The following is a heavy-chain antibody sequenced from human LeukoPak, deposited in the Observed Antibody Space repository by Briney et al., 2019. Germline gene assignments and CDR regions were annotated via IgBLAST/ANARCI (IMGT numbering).Heavy chain of an antibody. CDR2: IYYSGST. CDR1: GCSISSHY. J-gene: IGHJ2*01. V-gene: IGHV4-59*08. D-gene: IGHD3-22*01. Sequence: SETLSLTCTASGCSISSHYWSWVRQPPGKGLEWIGDIYYSGSTTYNPSLKSRVTISVDTSKNQFSLNLSSVTAADTTVYYCAGSYFSVSSGDSIIWRYFDLWGGGTLVTVSS. CDR3: AGSYFSVSSGDSIIWRYFDL.